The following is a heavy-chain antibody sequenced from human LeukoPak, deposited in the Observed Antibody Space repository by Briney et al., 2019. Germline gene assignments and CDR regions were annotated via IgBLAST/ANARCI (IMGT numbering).Heavy chain of an antibody. CDR2: IRYDGSNK. Sequence: GGSLRLSCAAPGFTFSSYAMSWVRQAPGKGLEWVAFIRYDGSNKYYVDSVKGRFTISRDNSNNTLYLQMNSLRPEDTALYYCAKGRQLYLWEDAFDIWGQGTMVTVSS. CDR1: GFTFSSYA. J-gene: IGHJ3*02. D-gene: IGHD6-6*01. CDR3: AKGRQLYLWEDAFDI. V-gene: IGHV3-30*02.